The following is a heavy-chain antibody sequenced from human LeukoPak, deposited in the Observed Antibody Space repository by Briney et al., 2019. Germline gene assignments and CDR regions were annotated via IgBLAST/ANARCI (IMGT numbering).Heavy chain of an antibody. J-gene: IGHJ4*02. CDR3: AKGGYYFDY. V-gene: IGHV3-30*02. D-gene: IGHD3-16*01. CDR1: GFTFSSFG. Sequence: GGSLRLACAAPGFTFSSFGMHWVRQAQGKGLEWVAFIRYDASTEYCADSAKGRFTISRDNSKNTLYLQMNSLRPEDTAVYYCAKGGYYFDYWGQGTPVTVSS. CDR2: IRYDASTE.